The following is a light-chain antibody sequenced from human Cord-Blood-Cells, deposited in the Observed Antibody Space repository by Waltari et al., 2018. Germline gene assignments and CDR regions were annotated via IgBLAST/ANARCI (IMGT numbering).Light chain of an antibody. J-gene: IGLJ3*02. CDR1: ALPKSY. CDR2: KDS. V-gene: IGLV3-25*02. CDR3: QSADSSGTWV. Sequence: SYELTQPPSVSVSPGQTARITCPGDALPKSYAYWYQQKPGQAPVLVIYKDSERPSGIPERFSGSSSGTTVTLTISGVQAEDEADYYCQSADSSGTWVFGGGTKLTVL.